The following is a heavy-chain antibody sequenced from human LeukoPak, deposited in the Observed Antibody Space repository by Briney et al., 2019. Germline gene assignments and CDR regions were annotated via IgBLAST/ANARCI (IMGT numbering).Heavy chain of an antibody. CDR1: GYTFTSYY. D-gene: IGHD3-10*01. J-gene: IGHJ4*02. CDR2: INPTAGST. Sequence: ASVKVSCKASGYTFTSYYMHWVRQAPGQGLEWMGIINPTAGSTGYAQKFQGRVTMTRDTSTSTVYMELSSLSSEDTAVYYCARDLGSPGTCQWGYYFEYWGQGTLVTVSS. V-gene: IGHV1-46*01. CDR3: ARDLGSPGTCQWGYYFEY.